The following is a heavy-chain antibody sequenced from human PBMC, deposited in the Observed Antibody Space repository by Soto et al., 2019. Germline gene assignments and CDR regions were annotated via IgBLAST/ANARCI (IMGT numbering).Heavy chain of an antibody. J-gene: IGHJ4*02. D-gene: IGHD1-7*01. CDR1: VYIFNTFD. CDR2: MNPNSGNT. CDR3: AGGNFRY. Sequence: AAVPVSCKSCVYIFNTFDSYWVRQATGHGLEWMGWMNPNSGNTGYAQELRGRVTMTRNTSNTTAYMELTSLTSDDTGVYYCAGGNFRYWGQGTLVTVSS. V-gene: IGHV1-8*02.